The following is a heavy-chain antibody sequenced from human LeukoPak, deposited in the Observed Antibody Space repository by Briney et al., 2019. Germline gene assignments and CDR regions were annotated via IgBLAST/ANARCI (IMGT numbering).Heavy chain of an antibody. CDR3: AREYYYEELDY. D-gene: IGHD3-22*01. V-gene: IGHV3-64*01. CDR1: GFTFSSYP. Sequence: PGGSLRLSCAASGFTFSSYPMHWVRQAPGKGLEYVSGISSNGHSTYYANSVKGRFTISRDNSKNTLYLQMGSLRAEDMAVYYCAREYYYEELDYWGQGTLVTVSS. J-gene: IGHJ4*02. CDR2: ISSNGHST.